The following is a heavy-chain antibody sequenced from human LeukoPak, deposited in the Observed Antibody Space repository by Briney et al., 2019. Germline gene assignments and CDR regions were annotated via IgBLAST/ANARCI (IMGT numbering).Heavy chain of an antibody. D-gene: IGHD5-18*01. V-gene: IGHV3-7*01. CDR2: IKQDETEK. CDR3: ARVAIQLWARLEDY. Sequence: PGGSLRLSCAASGFTFSNYWMSWVRQAPGKGLEWVANIKQDETEKYYVDSVKGRFTISRDNAKNSLYLQMNSLRAEDTAVYYCARVAIQLWARLEDYWGQGTLVTVSS. CDR1: GFTFSNYW. J-gene: IGHJ4*02.